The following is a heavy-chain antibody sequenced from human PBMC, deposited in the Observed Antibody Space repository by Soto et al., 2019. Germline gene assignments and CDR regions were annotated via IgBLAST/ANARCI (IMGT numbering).Heavy chain of an antibody. V-gene: IGHV4-34*01. CDR3: ARERIIVVVPAASLGYYYYGMDV. CDR1: GGSFSGYY. J-gene: IGHJ6*02. D-gene: IGHD2-2*01. Sequence: TSETLSLTCAVYGGSFSGYYWSWIRQPPGKELKWNGEINHSGNTNYNPSLKSRVTISVDTSKNQFSLKLSSVTAADTAVYYCARERIIVVVPAASLGYYYYGMDVWGQGTTVTVSS. CDR2: INHSGNT.